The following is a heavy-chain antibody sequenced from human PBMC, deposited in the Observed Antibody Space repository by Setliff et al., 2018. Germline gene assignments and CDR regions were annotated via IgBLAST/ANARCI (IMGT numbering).Heavy chain of an antibody. CDR1: GSTFTDSI. J-gene: IGHJ4*02. Sequence: ASVKVSCKASGSTFTDSIVNWVRQAPGQGLEWVGWYSPYNGKTYSAQKFQGRVTLTIDTSTNTVFMELRNLRPDDTAIYYCARDGGGYCATTSCFHFDYWGQGTQVTVSS. D-gene: IGHD2-15*01. CDR3: ARDGGGYCATTSCFHFDY. V-gene: IGHV1-18*01. CDR2: YSPYNGKT.